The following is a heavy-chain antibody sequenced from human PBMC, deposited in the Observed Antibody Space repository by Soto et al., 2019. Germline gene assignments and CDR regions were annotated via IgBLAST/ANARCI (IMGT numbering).Heavy chain of an antibody. J-gene: IGHJ5*02. D-gene: IGHD4-17*01. V-gene: IGHV3-33*01. CDR2: IWNDGSKQ. Sequence: GGSLRLSCVASGFTFSRYGMHWVCQAPGKGLEWVAVIWNDGSKQVYDDSVKGRFTISRDNSKNTLYLEMDSLRDEDTSVYYCARDDDYEANAIDLWGQGTLVTVSS. CDR3: ARDDDYEANAIDL. CDR1: GFTFSRYG.